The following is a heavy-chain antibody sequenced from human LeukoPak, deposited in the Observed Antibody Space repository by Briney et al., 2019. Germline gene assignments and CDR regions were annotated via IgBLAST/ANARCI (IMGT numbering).Heavy chain of an antibody. CDR1: GGSISSYY. D-gene: IGHD5-18*01. J-gene: IGHJ2*01. V-gene: IGHV4-59*01. CDR2: IYYSGST. CDR3: ARGEYSYANYWYFDL. Sequence: SETLSLTCTVSGGSISSYYWSWIRQPPGKGLEWIGYIYYSGSTNYNPSLKSRVTISVDTSKNQFSLKLSPVTAADTAVYYCARGEYSYANYWYFDLWGRGTLVTVSS.